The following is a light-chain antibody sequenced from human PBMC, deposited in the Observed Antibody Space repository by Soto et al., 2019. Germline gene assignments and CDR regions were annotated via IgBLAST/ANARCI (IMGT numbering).Light chain of an antibody. J-gene: IGKJ1*01. CDR1: QGIRND. CDR3: LQHNSYPQT. Sequence: DIQMTQSPSSLSASVGDRVTITCRASQGIRNDLGWYQQKPGKAPKRLIYSASSLQSGVPSRFSGSRYRTEFTLTISSRQPEDSAPHYCLQHNSYPQTFGHGTKVEIK. V-gene: IGKV1-17*01. CDR2: SAS.